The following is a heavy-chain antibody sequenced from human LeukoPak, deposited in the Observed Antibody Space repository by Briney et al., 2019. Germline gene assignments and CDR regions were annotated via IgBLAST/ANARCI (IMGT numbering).Heavy chain of an antibody. D-gene: IGHD2-15*01. CDR1: GGSISSYY. V-gene: IGHV4-59*01. J-gene: IGHJ6*02. Sequence: SETLSLTCTVSGGSISSYYWSWIRQPPGKGLEWIGYIYYSGSTNYNPSLKSRVTISVDTSMNQFSLKLSSVTAADTAVYYCARGSRCSGGSCYSGLAPTAMDVWGQGTTVTVSS. CDR2: IYYSGST. CDR3: ARGSRCSGGSCYSGLAPTAMDV.